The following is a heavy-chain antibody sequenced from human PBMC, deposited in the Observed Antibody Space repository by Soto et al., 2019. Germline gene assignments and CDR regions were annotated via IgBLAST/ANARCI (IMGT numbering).Heavy chain of an antibody. V-gene: IGHV3-48*01. CDR3: ARADYDILTGYYTAFDY. Sequence: PGGSLRLSCAASGFTFSSYSMNWVRQAPGKGLEWVSYISSSSSTIYYADSVKGRFTISRDNAKNSLYQQMNSLRAEDTAVYYCARADYDILTGYYTAFDYWGQGTLVTVSS. CDR1: GFTFSSYS. CDR2: ISSSSSTI. D-gene: IGHD3-9*01. J-gene: IGHJ4*02.